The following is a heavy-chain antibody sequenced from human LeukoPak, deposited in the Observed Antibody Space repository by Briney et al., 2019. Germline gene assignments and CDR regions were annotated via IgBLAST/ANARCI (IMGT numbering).Heavy chain of an antibody. CDR3: ARMASSGYDLGY. CDR2: IFYTGST. CDR1: GGSISSSSYY. J-gene: IGHJ4*02. V-gene: IGHV4-39*01. Sequence: KPSETLSLTCTVSGGSISSSSYYWGWIRQPPGKGLEWIGSIFYTGSTYYTPSLKSRVTTSVDTSENQFSLKLNSVTAADTAVYYCARMASSGYDLGYWGQGTLVIVSS. D-gene: IGHD5-12*01.